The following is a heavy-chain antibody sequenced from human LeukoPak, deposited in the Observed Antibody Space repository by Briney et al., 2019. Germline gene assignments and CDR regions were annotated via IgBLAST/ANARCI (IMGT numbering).Heavy chain of an antibody. J-gene: IGHJ4*02. CDR3: ARADIVVVVAAPFDY. CDR2: IYYGGST. V-gene: IGHV4-30-4*01. Sequence: SETLSLTCTVSGGSISSGDYYWSWIRQPPGKGLEWIGYIYYGGSTYYNPSLKSRVTISVDTSKNQFSLKLSSVTAADTAVYYCARADIVVVVAAPFDYWGQGTLVTVSS. CDR1: GGSISSGDYY. D-gene: IGHD2-15*01.